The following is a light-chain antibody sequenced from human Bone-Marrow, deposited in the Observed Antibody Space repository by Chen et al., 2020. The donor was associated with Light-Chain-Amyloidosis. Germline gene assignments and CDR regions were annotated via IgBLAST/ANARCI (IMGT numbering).Light chain of an antibody. V-gene: IGLV2-14*03. CDR2: DVS. J-gene: IGLJ2*01. CDR3: ASYTISSTLI. Sequence: QSALPQPASVSGSPGQSITLPCTGTSSDVGGYNYVSWYQKHPDKAPKLLIYDVSYRPSGVSNRFSASKSGNTASLTISELQAEDEADYYCASYTISSTLIFGGGTKLTVL. CDR1: SSDVGGYNY.